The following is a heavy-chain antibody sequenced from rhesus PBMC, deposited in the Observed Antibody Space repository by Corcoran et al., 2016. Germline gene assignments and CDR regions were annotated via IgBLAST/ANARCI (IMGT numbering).Heavy chain of an antibody. CDR3: ARGKYNWNNGRVT. CDR1: GGSISSSY. Sequence: QLQLQESGPGLVKPSETLSLTCAVSGGSISSSYWSWIRQAPGKGLEWIGYIDGRGSNTNYNPSLKRRVILSVDTSKNQLSLKLTSVTAADTAVYYCARGKYNWNNGRVTWGQGVLVTVSS. V-gene: IGHV4-169*01. D-gene: IGHD1-20*01. J-gene: IGHJ4*01. CDR2: IDGRGSNT.